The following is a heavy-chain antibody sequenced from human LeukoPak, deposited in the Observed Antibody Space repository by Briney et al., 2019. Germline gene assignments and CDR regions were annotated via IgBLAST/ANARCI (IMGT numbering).Heavy chain of an antibody. CDR3: ARLGYSYGSYYFDY. J-gene: IGHJ4*02. D-gene: IGHD5-18*01. CDR1: GGSFSGYY. CDR2: INHSGST. V-gene: IGHV4-34*01. Sequence: ASETLSLTCAVYGGSFSGYYWSWIRQPPGKGLEWIGEINHSGSTNYNPSLKSRVTISVDTSKNQFSLKLSSVTAADTAVYYCARLGYSYGSYYFDYWGQGTLVIVSS.